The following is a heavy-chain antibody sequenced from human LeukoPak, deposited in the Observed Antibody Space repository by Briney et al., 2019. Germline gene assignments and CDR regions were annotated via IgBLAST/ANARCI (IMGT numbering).Heavy chain of an antibody. J-gene: IGHJ4*02. V-gene: IGHV3-30-3*01. D-gene: IGHD5-24*01. Sequence: GGSLTLSCAASGFTFSSYAMHWVRQAPGKGLEWVAVISYDGSNKYYADSVKGRFTISRDNSKNTLYLQMNSLRAEDTAVYYCARGSGWLQFVYYFDYWGQGTLVTVSS. CDR3: ARGSGWLQFVYYFDY. CDR2: ISYDGSNK. CDR1: GFTFSSYA.